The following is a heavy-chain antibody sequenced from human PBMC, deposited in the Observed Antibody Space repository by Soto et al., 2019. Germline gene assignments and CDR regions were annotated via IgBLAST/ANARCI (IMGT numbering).Heavy chain of an antibody. J-gene: IGHJ3*02. CDR3: VRESYPAKAFDI. V-gene: IGHV3-21*01. CDR1: GFTFSNYN. Sequence: EVQLVEYGGGLVKPGESLRLSCAASGFTFSNYNINWVRQAPGKGLEWVSSIRSRSIDMYYADSVKGRFTISRDDAKNSLSLQMNGLRAEDTAVYFCVRESYPAKAFDIWGQGTMVTVSS. D-gene: IGHD2-2*01. CDR2: IRSRSIDM.